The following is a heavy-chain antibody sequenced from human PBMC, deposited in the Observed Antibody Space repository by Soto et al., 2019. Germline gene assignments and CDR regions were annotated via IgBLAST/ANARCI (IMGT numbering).Heavy chain of an antibody. CDR3: ARNTFNWFDP. CDR2: TSNSGNSV. J-gene: IGHJ5*02. Sequence: GGSLRLSCAASGFTFNDFFMTWIRQAPGRGPEWVASTSNSGNSVYYADSVKGRFTVSRDNAQNTLTLQMTDLRVDDTAVYYCARNTFNWFDPWGQGTLVTSPQ. CDR1: GFTFNDFF. V-gene: IGHV3-11*01.